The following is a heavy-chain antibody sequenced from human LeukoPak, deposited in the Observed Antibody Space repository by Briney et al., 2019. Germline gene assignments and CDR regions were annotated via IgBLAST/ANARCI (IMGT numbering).Heavy chain of an antibody. CDR3: ASKKTLVRGAIRLFDASDI. D-gene: IGHD3-10*01. CDR2: IHYSGSI. J-gene: IGHJ3*02. V-gene: IGHV4-39*01. CDR1: GGSISINSYF. Sequence: SETLSLTCTVSGGSISINSYFWGWIRQPPGKGLEWIGIIHYSGSIYYSPSLKSRLSISIDTSKNQFSLKLSSVTAADTAVYYCASKKTLVRGAIRLFDASDIWGQGTVVTVSS.